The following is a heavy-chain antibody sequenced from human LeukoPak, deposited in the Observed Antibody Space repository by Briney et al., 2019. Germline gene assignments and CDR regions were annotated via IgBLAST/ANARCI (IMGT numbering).Heavy chain of an antibody. Sequence: GGSLRLSCAASGFTFSSYAMSWVRQAPGKGLEWVSAISGSGGSTYYADSVKGRFTISRDNSKNTLYLQMNSLRAEDTAVYYCARAGYSYGTFDYWGQGTLVTVSS. V-gene: IGHV3-23*01. CDR2: ISGSGGST. D-gene: IGHD5-18*01. J-gene: IGHJ4*02. CDR3: ARAGYSYGTFDY. CDR1: GFTFSSYA.